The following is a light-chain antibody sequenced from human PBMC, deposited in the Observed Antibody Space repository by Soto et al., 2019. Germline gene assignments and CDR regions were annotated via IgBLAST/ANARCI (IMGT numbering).Light chain of an antibody. V-gene: IGKV4-1*01. CDR2: WAS. Sequence: DIVMTQSPDSLAVSLGERATLNCKSSQSVLYSGNNNNYLAWYQQKPGQPPKLLVYWASIRESGVPDRFSGSGSATDFTLTISNLQAEDVAVYYCKQYYSVPFTFGHGTKLEIK. CDR3: KQYYSVPFT. CDR1: QSVLYSGNNNNY. J-gene: IGKJ2*01.